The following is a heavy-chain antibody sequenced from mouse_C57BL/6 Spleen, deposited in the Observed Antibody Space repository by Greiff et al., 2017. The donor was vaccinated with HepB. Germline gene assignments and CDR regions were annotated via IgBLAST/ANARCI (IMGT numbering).Heavy chain of an antibody. V-gene: IGHV1-64*01. D-gene: IGHD1-1*01. CDR3: ARHGGSSYDYFDY. CDR2: IHPNSGST. Sequence: QVQLQQPGAELVKPGASVKLSCKASGYTFTSYWMHWVKQRPGQGLEWIGMIHPNSGSTNYNEKFKSKATLTVDKSSSTAYMQLSSLTSEDSAVYYCARHGGSSYDYFDYWGQGTTLTVSS. J-gene: IGHJ2*01. CDR1: GYTFTSYW.